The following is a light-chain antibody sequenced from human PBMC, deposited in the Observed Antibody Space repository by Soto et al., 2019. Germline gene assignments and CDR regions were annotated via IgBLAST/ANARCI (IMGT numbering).Light chain of an antibody. CDR3: QSYDSSLSGSYV. J-gene: IGLJ1*01. CDR1: GSNIGAGYD. Sequence: QSVLTQPPSVSGAPGQRVTISCTGSGSNIGAGYDVHWYQQLPGTAPKLLIYGNSNRPSGVPDRFSGSKSGTSASLAITRLQAEDEADYYCQSYDSSLSGSYVFGTGTKVTVL. CDR2: GNS. V-gene: IGLV1-40*01.